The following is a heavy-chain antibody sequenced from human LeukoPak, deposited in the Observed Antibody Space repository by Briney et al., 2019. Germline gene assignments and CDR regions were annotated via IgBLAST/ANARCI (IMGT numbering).Heavy chain of an antibody. CDR3: AKEYPGYGSAFDY. Sequence: GGSLRLSCAASGFTFSSYVMSWVRQAPGTGLEWVSAITGSDLSTYYAVTVKGRFTISRDNSKNTLYLQLNSLRAEDTAVYYCAKEYPGYGSAFDYWGQGILVTVSS. J-gene: IGHJ4*02. D-gene: IGHD6-25*01. CDR2: ITGSDLST. V-gene: IGHV3-23*01. CDR1: GFTFSSYV.